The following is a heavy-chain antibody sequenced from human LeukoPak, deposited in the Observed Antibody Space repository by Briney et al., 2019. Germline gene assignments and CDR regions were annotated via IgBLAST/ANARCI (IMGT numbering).Heavy chain of an antibody. D-gene: IGHD1-26*01. CDR3: AKDGSGSCSEYFDY. CDR2: ISGSGGST. CDR1: GFTFSSYA. J-gene: IGHJ4*02. Sequence: PGGSLRLSCAASGFTFSSYAMSWVRQAPGKGLGWVSAISGSGGSTYYADSVKGRFTISRDNSKNTLYLQMNSLRAEDTAVYYCAKDGSGSCSEYFDYWGQGTLVTVSS. V-gene: IGHV3-23*01.